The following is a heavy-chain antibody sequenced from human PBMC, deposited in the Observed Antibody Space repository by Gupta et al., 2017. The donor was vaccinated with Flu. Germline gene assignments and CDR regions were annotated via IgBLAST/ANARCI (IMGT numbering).Heavy chain of an antibody. CDR1: GFSFDTYS. CDR2: ISSSSDTI. V-gene: IGHV3-48*02. CDR3: ATPFEF. Sequence: EGRLVESGGGLVQPGGSRRLWCAASGFSFDTYSMNWVRQAPGKGLEWISYISSSSDTIYYADSVKGRFTISRDNAKYSLYLQMDSLRDEDKAVYYCATPFEFWGQGTLVTVSS. J-gene: IGHJ4*02.